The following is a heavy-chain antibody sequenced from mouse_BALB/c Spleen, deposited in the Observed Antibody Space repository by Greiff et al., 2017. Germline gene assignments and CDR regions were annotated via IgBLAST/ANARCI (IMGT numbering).Heavy chain of an antibody. V-gene: IGHV1-63*02. CDR3: ARRLIYDGNCWYFDV. J-gene: IGHJ1*01. CDR1: GYTFTNYW. D-gene: IGHD2-1*01. CDR2: IYPGGGYT. Sequence: VQLQQSGAELVRPGTSVKISCKASGYTFTNYWLGWVKQRPGHGLEWIGDIYPGGGYTNYNEKFKGKATLTADTSSSTAYMQLSSLTSEDSAVYFCARRLIYDGNCWYFDVWGAGTTVTVSS.